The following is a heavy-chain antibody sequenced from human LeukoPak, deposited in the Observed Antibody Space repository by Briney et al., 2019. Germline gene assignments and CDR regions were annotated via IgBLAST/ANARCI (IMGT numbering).Heavy chain of an antibody. V-gene: IGHV4-34*01. J-gene: IGHJ4*02. CDR1: GGSFSGYY. D-gene: IGHD3-10*01. Sequence: PSETLSLTCAVYGGSFSGYYWSWIRQPPGEGLEWIGEINHSGSTNYNPSLKSRVTISVDTSKNQFSLRLSSVTATDTAVYYCARYGSGSYLLDYWGQGTLVTVSS. CDR3: ARYGSGSYLLDY. CDR2: INHSGST.